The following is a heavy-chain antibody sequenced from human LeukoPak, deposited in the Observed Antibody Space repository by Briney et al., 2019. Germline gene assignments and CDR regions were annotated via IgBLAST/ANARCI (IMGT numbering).Heavy chain of an antibody. Sequence: TSETLSLTCAVYGGSFSGYYWSWIRQPPGKGLEWIGYIYHSGSTYYNPSLKSRVTISVDRSKNQFSLKLSSVTAADTAVYYCASRAGYNYYFDYWGQGTLVTVSS. J-gene: IGHJ4*02. V-gene: IGHV4-34*01. D-gene: IGHD5-24*01. CDR2: IYHSGST. CDR3: ASRAGYNYYFDY. CDR1: GGSFSGYY.